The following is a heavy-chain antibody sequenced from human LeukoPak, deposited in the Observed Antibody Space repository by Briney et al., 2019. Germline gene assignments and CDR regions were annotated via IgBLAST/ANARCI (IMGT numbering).Heavy chain of an antibody. V-gene: IGHV4-4*09. CDR1: GASVRSFY. Sequence: SETLSLTCTVSGASVRSFYWSFIRQPPGKGLEYIGYISTTGYTDYNPSLQGRVSISVDASKSQFSLKLRSVTAADTAIYYCARLIPIAKTTDYFDYWGQGTLVTVSS. CDR2: ISTTGYT. J-gene: IGHJ4*02. CDR3: ARLIPIAKTTDYFDY. D-gene: IGHD4-17*01.